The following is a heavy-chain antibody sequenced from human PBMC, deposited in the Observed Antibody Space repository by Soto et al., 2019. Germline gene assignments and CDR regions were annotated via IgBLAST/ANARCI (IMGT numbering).Heavy chain of an antibody. V-gene: IGHV3-30*18. CDR1: GFTFSSYG. CDR2: ISYDGSNK. CDR3: AKVSGDYLFDY. J-gene: IGHJ4*02. Sequence: PGGSLRLSCAASGFTFSSYGMHWVRQAPGKGLEWVAVISYDGSNKYYADSVKGRFTISRDNSKDTLYLQMNSLRAEDTAVYYCAKVSGDYLFDYWGQGTLVTVSS. D-gene: IGHD4-17*01.